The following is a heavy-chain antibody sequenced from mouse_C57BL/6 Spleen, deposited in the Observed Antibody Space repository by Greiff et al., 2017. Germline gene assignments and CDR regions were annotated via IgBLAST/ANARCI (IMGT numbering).Heavy chain of an antibody. Sequence: VQLQQSGPELVKPGASVKISCKASGYSFTDYNMHWVKQSNGKSLEWIGEINPNYGTPSYNQKFKGKATLTVDQSSSTAYMQLNSLTSEDSAVYYCARWYYGGSSSAMDYWGQGTSVTVSS. J-gene: IGHJ4*01. CDR1: GYSFTDYN. D-gene: IGHD1-1*01. CDR2: INPNYGTP. V-gene: IGHV1-39*01. CDR3: ARWYYGGSSSAMDY.